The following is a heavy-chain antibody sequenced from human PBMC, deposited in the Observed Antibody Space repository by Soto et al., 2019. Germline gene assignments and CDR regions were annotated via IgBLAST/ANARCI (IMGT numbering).Heavy chain of an antibody. D-gene: IGHD2-21*02. J-gene: IGHJ6*02. CDR2: ISGSGGST. V-gene: IGHV3-23*01. Sequence: GGSLRLSCAASGFTFSSYAMSWVRQAPGKGLEWVSAISGSGGSTYYADSVKGRFTISRDNSKNTLYLQMNSLRAEDTAVYYCAKDSSSGGYSYYYYGMDVWGQGTTVTVSS. CDR3: AKDSSSGGYSYYYYGMDV. CDR1: GFTFSSYA.